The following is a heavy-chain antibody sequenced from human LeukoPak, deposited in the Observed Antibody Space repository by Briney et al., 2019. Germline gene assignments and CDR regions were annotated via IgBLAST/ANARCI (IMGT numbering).Heavy chain of an antibody. D-gene: IGHD6-19*01. CDR1: GYSFTNYY. Sequence: GVSVKVSCKTSGYSFTNYYTHWVRQAPGQGLEWMGIINPSGNSTRYAQIFRDRITMTRDTSTSTVYMELSSLRSEDTAVYYCARGYSSGYRIDYWGQGTLVTVSS. V-gene: IGHV1-46*01. CDR3: ARGYSSGYRIDY. CDR2: INPSGNST. J-gene: IGHJ4*02.